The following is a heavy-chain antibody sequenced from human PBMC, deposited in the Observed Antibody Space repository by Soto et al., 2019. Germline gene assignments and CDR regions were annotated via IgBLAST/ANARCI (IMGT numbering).Heavy chain of an antibody. Sequence: GGSLRLSCAGSGFTFSSYSMHWVRQPPGKGLEWVSSINGASTYIPYADSVRGRFTISRDNAKSSLYLQMSSLRAEDTAVYFCARSANAESPDYWGQGTLVTVSS. V-gene: IGHV3-21*01. CDR3: ARSANAESPDY. CDR2: INGASTYI. J-gene: IGHJ4*02. CDR1: GFTFSSYS. D-gene: IGHD3-10*01.